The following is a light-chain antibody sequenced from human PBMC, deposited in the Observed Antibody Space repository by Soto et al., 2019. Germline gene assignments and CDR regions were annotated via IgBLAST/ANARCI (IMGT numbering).Light chain of an antibody. CDR3: QQYNNWPPSWT. V-gene: IGKV3D-15*01. CDR1: QSVTSN. CDR2: GIS. Sequence: EVVMTQSPATLSVSPGEGATLSCRASQSVTSNYLAWYQPKPGKAPRLLIHGISNRATGVPDRFSGSGSGTDFTLTISRLEPEDFAVYYCQQYNNWPPSWTFGQGTKVDIK. J-gene: IGKJ1*01.